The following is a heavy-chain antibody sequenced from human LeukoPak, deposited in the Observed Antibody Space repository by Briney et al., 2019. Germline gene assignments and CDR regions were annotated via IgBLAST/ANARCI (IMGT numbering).Heavy chain of an antibody. Sequence: ASVKVSCKTSGYTFTSYYMHWVRQAPGQGLEWMGIINPSGGSTSYAQKFQGRVTMTRDMSTSTVYMELSSLKASDTAMYYCARGIMVRGVITFDYWGQGTLVTVSS. CDR2: INPSGGST. D-gene: IGHD3-10*01. J-gene: IGHJ4*02. V-gene: IGHV1-46*01. CDR3: ARGIMVRGVITFDY. CDR1: GYTFTSYY.